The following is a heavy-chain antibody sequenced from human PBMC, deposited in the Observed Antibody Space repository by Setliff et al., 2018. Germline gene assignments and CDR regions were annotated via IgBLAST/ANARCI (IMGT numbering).Heavy chain of an antibody. Sequence: AASVKVSCKASGYTFISYSINWVRQAPGQGLEWMGWISTYNGNTNYAQKLRGRVTMTTDTSTSTAHMELRSLRSDDTAVYYCARAPTVTTSLYFDYWGQGTLVTVPQ. CDR1: GYTFISYS. CDR3: ARAPTVTTSLYFDY. J-gene: IGHJ4*02. CDR2: ISTYNGNT. V-gene: IGHV1-18*01. D-gene: IGHD4-17*01.